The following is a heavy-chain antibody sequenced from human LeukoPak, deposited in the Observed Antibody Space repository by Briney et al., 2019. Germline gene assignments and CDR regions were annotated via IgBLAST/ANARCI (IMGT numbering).Heavy chain of an antibody. CDR3: ARLRDLGSGSLDY. J-gene: IGHJ4*02. Sequence: SETLSLTCTVSGGSISSSSYYWGWIRQPPGKGLEWIGSIYYSGSTYYNPSLKSRVTISVDTSKNQFSLKLSSVTAADTAVYYCARLRDLGSGSLDYWGQGTLVTVSS. D-gene: IGHD3-10*01. CDR1: GGSISSSSYY. CDR2: IYYSGST. V-gene: IGHV4-39*01.